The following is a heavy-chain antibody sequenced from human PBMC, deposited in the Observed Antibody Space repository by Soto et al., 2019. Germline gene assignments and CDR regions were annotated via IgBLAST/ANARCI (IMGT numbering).Heavy chain of an antibody. V-gene: IGHV3-33*08. CDR1: GFTFSDYA. CDR3: TKSRGDAYNCGLGIEN. CDR2: IWHDGLNE. D-gene: IGHD2-21*01. J-gene: IGHJ4*02. Sequence: QERLVESGGGVVQPGRSLRLSCAVSGFTFSDYALHWVRQAPGKGLEWVALIWHDGLNEFYADSVRVRFTISRVISNKSLYLKTNSLSSEDPALYYGTKSRGDAYNCGLGIENRGPGALLTVSS.